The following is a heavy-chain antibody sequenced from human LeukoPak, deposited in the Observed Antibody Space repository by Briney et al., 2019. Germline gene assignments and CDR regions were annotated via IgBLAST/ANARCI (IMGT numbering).Heavy chain of an antibody. V-gene: IGHV4-59*12. CDR2: IDYSGNT. CDR1: GGSISSYY. D-gene: IGHD4-17*01. Sequence: SETLSLTCTVSGGSISSYYWSWIRQPPGKGLEWIAYIDYSGNTDYNPSLKSRVTISIDTPKNQFSLKVRSVTAADSAIYYCARTASMVTTVIDYWGQGTLVTVSS. CDR3: ARTASMVTTVIDY. J-gene: IGHJ4*02.